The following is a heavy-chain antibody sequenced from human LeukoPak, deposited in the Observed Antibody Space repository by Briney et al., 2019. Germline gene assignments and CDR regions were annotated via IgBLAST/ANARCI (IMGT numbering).Heavy chain of an antibody. CDR3: ARARNSRLSIAIMDV. V-gene: IGHV1-2*06. Sequence: ASVKVSCKASGYTFTGYYMHWVRQAPGQGLEWMGRTNPNSGGTNYAQKFQGRVTMTRDTSISTAYMELSRLRSDDTAVYYCARARNSRLSIAIMDVWGKGTTVTVSS. CDR2: TNPNSGGT. CDR1: GYTFTGYY. D-gene: IGHD6-6*01. J-gene: IGHJ6*03.